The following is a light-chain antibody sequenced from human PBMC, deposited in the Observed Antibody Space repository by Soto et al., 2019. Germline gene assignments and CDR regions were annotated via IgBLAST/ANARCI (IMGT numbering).Light chain of an antibody. Sequence: QSALTQPPSASGSPGQSVTISCTGTSNDIGGHNHVSWYQHHPGKAPKLMIYDVTKRPSGVPDRFSGSKSGNTASLTVSGLQAEDEADYYCSSYAAGNKLGVFGGGTKLTVL. CDR3: SSYAAGNKLGV. V-gene: IGLV2-8*01. J-gene: IGLJ3*02. CDR2: DVT. CDR1: SNDIGGHNH.